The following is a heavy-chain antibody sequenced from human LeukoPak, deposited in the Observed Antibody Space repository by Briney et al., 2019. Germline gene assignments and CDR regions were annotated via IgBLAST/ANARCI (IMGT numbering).Heavy chain of an antibody. Sequence: GGSLRLSCAGSGFDFSRYWMAWVRQAPGKGLEWVASINQDVSRTHYVDSVKGRFTISRDNAKGSLFLQMTSLRVEDTAVYFCARLKDDVTKFDYWGQGTLVTVSS. CDR3: ARLKDDVTKFDY. CDR2: INQDVSRT. CDR1: GFDFSRYW. D-gene: IGHD2-8*01. V-gene: IGHV3-7*01. J-gene: IGHJ4*02.